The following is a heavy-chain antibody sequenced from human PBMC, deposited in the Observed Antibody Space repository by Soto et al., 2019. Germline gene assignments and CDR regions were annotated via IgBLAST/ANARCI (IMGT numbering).Heavy chain of an antibody. D-gene: IGHD3-10*01. CDR3: ATHQGYYGSGTYCFDY. CDR1: GASISRSSYY. V-gene: IGHV4-39*01. Sequence: QLQLQESGPGLVKPSETLSLTCTVSGASISRSSYYWGWIRQPPGKGLEWIAGIYYSGTTYYNPSLKSRVTMSVDTSKNQFSLKLTSVTAADTAVYYCATHQGYYGSGTYCFDYWGPGTLVTVSS. J-gene: IGHJ4*02. CDR2: IYYSGTT.